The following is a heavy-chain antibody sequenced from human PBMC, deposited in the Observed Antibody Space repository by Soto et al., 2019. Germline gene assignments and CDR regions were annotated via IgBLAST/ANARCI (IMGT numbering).Heavy chain of an antibody. D-gene: IGHD3-10*01. J-gene: IGHJ4*02. CDR3: ATNYGSGSTHFDY. Sequence: QVQLVQSGAEVKKPGSPVRVSCTASGDTFNFYTISWVRQVPGQGPEWMGRIIPMLGMSNYAQKFQGRVTLMADKATSTVYMNLSGLTSEDTAVDYCATNYGSGSTHFDYWGQGTLVTVSS. CDR1: GDTFNFYT. CDR2: IIPMLGMS. V-gene: IGHV1-69*02.